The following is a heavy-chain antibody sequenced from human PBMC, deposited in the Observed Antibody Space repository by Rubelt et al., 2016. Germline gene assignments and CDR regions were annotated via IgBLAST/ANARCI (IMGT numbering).Heavy chain of an antibody. CDR1: GFSLSASGVG. D-gene: IGHD3-22*01. J-gene: IGHJ3*02. CDR3: AHSPDYYYSTSTCDI. V-gene: IGHV2-5*02. Sequence: QITLKESGPTLVKPTQTLTLTCTFSGFSLSASGVGVGWIRQPPGKALVWLALIYWDDDKRYSPSLKSRLTITKDTSKNQVVLTMTNMDPVDTATYYCAHSPDYYYSTSTCDIWGQGTMVTVSS. CDR2: IYWDDDK.